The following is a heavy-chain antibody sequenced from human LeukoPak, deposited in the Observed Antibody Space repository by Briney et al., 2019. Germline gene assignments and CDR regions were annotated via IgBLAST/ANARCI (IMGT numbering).Heavy chain of an antibody. Sequence: SETLSLTCTVSGGSISSSTSGWGWYWGWIRQPPGKGLEWIGSIYYSGSTYYNPSLKSRVTISVDTSKNQFSLKLNSVTAADTAVYYCARLIPAHNDILTGSLDPRLLGPWGQGTLVTVSS. CDR3: ARLIPAHNDILTGSLDPRLLGP. J-gene: IGHJ5*02. CDR2: IYYSGST. D-gene: IGHD3-9*01. V-gene: IGHV4-39*07. CDR1: GGSISSSTSGWGWY.